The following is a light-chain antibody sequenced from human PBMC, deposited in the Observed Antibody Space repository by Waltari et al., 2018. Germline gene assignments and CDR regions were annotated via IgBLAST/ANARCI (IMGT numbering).Light chain of an antibody. Sequence: QSVLTQPPSVSGAPGQRVTISCTGRSSNIGAVFLVHWYQQLPGTVPKLLILDNNNRPSGFPARFSGSRSGTSASLAITGLQAEDEADYYCQSFDTSLTAWVFGGGTKLTVL. CDR2: DNN. CDR1: SSNIGAVFL. J-gene: IGLJ3*02. V-gene: IGLV1-40*01. CDR3: QSFDTSLTAWV.